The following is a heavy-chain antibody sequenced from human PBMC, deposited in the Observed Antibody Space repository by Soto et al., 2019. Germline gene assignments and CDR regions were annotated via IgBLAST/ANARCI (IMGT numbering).Heavy chain of an antibody. CDR2: MSPNSGNT. CDR1: GYTFTSYD. Sequence: ASVKVSCKASGYTFTSYDINWVRQAPGQGLEYLGWMSPNSGNTGYVQKFQGRVTMTRDTSISTAYMELSSLRSEDSAVYFCARGIKYGAYSRWFDPWGQGTLVTVSS. D-gene: IGHD4-17*01. CDR3: ARGIKYGAYSRWFDP. V-gene: IGHV1-8*01. J-gene: IGHJ5*02.